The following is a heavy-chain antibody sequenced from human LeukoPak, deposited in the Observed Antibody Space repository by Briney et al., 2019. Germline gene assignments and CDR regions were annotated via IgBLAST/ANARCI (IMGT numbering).Heavy chain of an antibody. D-gene: IGHD6-13*01. V-gene: IGHV1-18*01. Sequence: GASVKVSCKASGYTFATYGISWVRQAPGQGLEWLGSITSYNGKTDYTQRLQGRVTMTTDTSTGTAYMELRSLKPDDTAVYYCARTYSSNWLPNFDYWGQGTLVTVSS. J-gene: IGHJ4*02. CDR1: GYTFATYG. CDR2: ITSYNGKT. CDR3: ARTYSSNWLPNFDY.